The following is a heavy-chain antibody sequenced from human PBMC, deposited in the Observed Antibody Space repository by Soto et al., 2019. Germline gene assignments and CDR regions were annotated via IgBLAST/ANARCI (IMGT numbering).Heavy chain of an antibody. J-gene: IGHJ6*03. CDR2: FHYSGTT. V-gene: IGHV4-39*01. CDR3: ARLSAPPALNVVLGAANPTSWYMDV. Sequence: QVHLQESGPGLVRPSETLSLRCSVSGGSINSGPEYWGWIRQPPGKGLEWIASFHYSGTTYYNPSLRSRVTISVDTSDNEFSLKMGSVTALDTAIYYCARLSAPPALNVVLGAANPTSWYMDVWGMGTTVTVSS. D-gene: IGHD2-15*01. CDR1: GGSINSGPEY.